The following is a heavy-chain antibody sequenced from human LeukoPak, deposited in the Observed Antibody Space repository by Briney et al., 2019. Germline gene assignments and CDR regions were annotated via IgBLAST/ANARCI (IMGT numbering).Heavy chain of an antibody. V-gene: IGHV1-2*02. Sequence: ASVKVSCKASGYTFTGYYMHWVRQAPGQGLEWMGWINPNSGGTNYAQKFQGRVTVTRDTSISTAYMELSRLRSDDTAVYYCARDLYCSSTSCHYYYYYYGMDVWGQGTTVTVSS. CDR3: ARDLYCSSTSCHYYYYYYGMDV. J-gene: IGHJ6*02. CDR1: GYTFTGYY. CDR2: INPNSGGT. D-gene: IGHD2-2*01.